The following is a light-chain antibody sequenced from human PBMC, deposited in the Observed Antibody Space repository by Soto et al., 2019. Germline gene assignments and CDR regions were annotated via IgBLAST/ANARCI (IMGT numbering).Light chain of an antibody. V-gene: IGKV1D-16*01. Sequence: DIQMTQSPSSLSASVGDRVTITCRASQAIGSWLAWYQQKPGKAPTSLIYDASNLQTEVPSRFRGSGSWTDFTLTISCLQPEDSATYYCQQYNSYPRTFGGGTMVEIK. J-gene: IGKJ4*01. CDR1: QAIGSW. CDR2: DAS. CDR3: QQYNSYPRT.